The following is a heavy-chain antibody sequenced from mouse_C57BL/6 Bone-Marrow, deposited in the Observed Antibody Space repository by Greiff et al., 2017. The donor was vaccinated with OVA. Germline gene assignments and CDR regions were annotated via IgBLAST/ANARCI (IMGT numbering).Heavy chain of an antibody. Sequence: VQLQQSGAELVRPGTSVKVSCKASGYAFTNYLIEWVKQRPGQGLEWIGVINPGSGGTNYNEKFKGKATLTADKSYSTAYMQLSSLTSEDSAVYFCARGLYYYAMDYWGQGTSVTVSS. V-gene: IGHV1-54*01. CDR3: ARGLYYYAMDY. CDR1: GYAFTNYL. J-gene: IGHJ4*01. CDR2: INPGSGGT.